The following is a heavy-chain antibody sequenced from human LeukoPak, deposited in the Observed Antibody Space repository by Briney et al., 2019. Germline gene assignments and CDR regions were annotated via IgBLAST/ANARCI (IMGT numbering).Heavy chain of an antibody. CDR1: GGSISSGGYY. D-gene: IGHD2-15*01. CDR2: IYHSGST. CDR3: ARDRGANSRDIVAFDI. J-gene: IGHJ3*02. Sequence: PSQTLSLTCTVSGGSISSGGYYWSWIRQPPGKGLEWIGYIYHSGSTYYNPSLKSRVTISVDRSKNQFSLKLSSVTAADTAVYYCARDRGANSRDIVAFDIWGQGTMVTVSS. V-gene: IGHV4-30-2*01.